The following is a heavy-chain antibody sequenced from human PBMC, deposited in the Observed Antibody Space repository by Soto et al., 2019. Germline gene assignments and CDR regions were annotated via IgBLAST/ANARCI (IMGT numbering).Heavy chain of an antibody. V-gene: IGHV4-61*01. D-gene: IGHD3-10*01. J-gene: IGHJ4*02. Sequence: PSETLSLTCTVSGGSVSSGSYYWSWIRQPPGKGLEWIGYIYYSGSTNYNPSLKSRVTISVDTSKNQFSLKLSSVTAADTAVYYWARDSYGSGIGYWGQGTLVTVSS. CDR3: ARDSYGSGIGY. CDR2: IYYSGST. CDR1: GGSVSSGSYY.